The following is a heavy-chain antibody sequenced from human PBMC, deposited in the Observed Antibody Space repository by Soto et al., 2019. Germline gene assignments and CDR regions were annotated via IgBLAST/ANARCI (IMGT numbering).Heavy chain of an antibody. J-gene: IGHJ4*02. Sequence: QVQLVQSGAEVKKPGASVKVSCKASGYTFTSYGISWVRQAPGQGLEWMGWISAYNGNTNYAQKIQGRVTMTTDTPTSTAAMGLRSLRSEETAVYWCRMGGRYSASYGGEDFDVWCSGDLVTVPS. V-gene: IGHV1-18*01. CDR2: ISAYNGNT. D-gene: IGHD3-16*01. CDR1: GYTFTSYG. CDR3: RMGGRYSASYGGEDFDV.